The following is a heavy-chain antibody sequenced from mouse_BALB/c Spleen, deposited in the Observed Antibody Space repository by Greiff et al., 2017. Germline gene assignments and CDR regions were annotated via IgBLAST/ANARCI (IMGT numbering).Heavy chain of an antibody. D-gene: IGHD2-10*01. CDR2: ISSGSSTI. J-gene: IGHJ4*01. CDR1: GFTFSSFG. V-gene: IGHV5-17*02. CDR3: ARGGTYYGNYEGAMDY. Sequence: EVQLVESGGGLVQPGGSRKLSCAASGFTFSSFGMHWVRQAPEKGLEWVAYISSGSSTIYYADTVKGRFTISRDNPKNTLFLQMTSLRSEDTAMYYCARGGTYYGNYEGAMDYWGQGTSVTVSS.